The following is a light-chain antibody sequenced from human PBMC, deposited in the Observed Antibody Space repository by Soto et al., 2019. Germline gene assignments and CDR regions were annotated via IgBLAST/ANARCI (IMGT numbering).Light chain of an antibody. V-gene: IGLV4-69*01. CDR1: SGHSNYA. J-gene: IGLJ2*01. Sequence: QPVLTQSPSASASLGASVKLTCTLSSGHSNYAIAWHQQQPGKGPRYLMKVNSEGSHSKGDGIPDRFSGSSSGTERYLTISSLQSEDEADYYCQTWGTGIHVLFGGGTKLTVL. CDR3: QTWGTGIHVL. CDR2: VNSEGSH.